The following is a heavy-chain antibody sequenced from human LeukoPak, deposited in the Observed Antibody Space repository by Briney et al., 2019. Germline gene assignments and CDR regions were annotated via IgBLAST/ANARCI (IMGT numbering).Heavy chain of an antibody. J-gene: IGHJ4*02. CDR2: ISSAGGTT. D-gene: IGHD3-22*01. Sequence: GGSLRLSCSASGFTFRDYPIHWVRQAPGEGLQYVSAISSAGGTTYYADSVRGRFTISRDNSKNTLYLQMNSLRAEDTAVYYCAKDRPITMIVVGCLDYWGQGTLVTVSS. V-gene: IGHV3-64*04. CDR3: AKDRPITMIVVGCLDY. CDR1: GFTFRDYP.